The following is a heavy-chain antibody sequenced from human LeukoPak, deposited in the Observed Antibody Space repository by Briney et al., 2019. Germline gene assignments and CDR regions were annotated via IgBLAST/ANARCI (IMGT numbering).Heavy chain of an antibody. D-gene: IGHD2-15*01. V-gene: IGHV3-13*01. CDR3: AREIRETVVTRHYYYGIDV. J-gene: IGHJ6*02. CDR1: GFTFSTYD. Sequence: GGSLRLSCAASGFTFSTYDMHWVRQVTGKGLEWVSAIGTGDDTYYLGSVKGRFTISREDAKNVLYLQMSSLRAEDTAVYYCAREIRETVVTRHYYYGIDVWGQGTTVTVSS. CDR2: IGTGDDT.